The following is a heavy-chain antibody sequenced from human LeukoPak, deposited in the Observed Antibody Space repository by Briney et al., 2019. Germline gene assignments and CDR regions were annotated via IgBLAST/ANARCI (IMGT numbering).Heavy chain of an antibody. D-gene: IGHD3-10*01. Sequence: TGGSLRLSCAASGFTFSTFAMHWVRLSPGKGLEWVSSITGSGPYMLYADSVKHRFTISRDNTKNLLYLEMNSLRAEDTAMYFCVRDVGAVRGEVYFDYWGQGALVTVSS. V-gene: IGHV3-21*06. CDR2: ITGSGPYM. J-gene: IGHJ4*02. CDR1: GFTFSTFA. CDR3: VRDVGAVRGEVYFDY.